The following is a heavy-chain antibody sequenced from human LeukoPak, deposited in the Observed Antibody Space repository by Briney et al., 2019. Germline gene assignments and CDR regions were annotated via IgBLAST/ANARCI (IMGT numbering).Heavy chain of an antibody. CDR3: ARGRGYCGSTSCYTVHWFDP. V-gene: IGHV4-34*01. CDR1: GGSFSGYY. Sequence: SETLSLTCAVYGGSFSGYYWSWIRQPPEKGLEWIGEINHSGSTNYNPSLKSRVTISVDTSKNQFSLKLSSVTAADTAVYYCARGRGYCGSTSCYTVHWFDPWGQGTLVTVSS. D-gene: IGHD2-2*02. CDR2: INHSGST. J-gene: IGHJ5*02.